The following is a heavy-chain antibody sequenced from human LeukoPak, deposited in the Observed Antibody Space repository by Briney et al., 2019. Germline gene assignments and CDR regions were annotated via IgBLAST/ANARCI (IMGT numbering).Heavy chain of an antibody. Sequence: SVQVSCKASGGAFSSYAISWVRQAPGHGLEWLGRIIPILGIANYAQKLPGRVTITADKSTSTAYMELSSLRSEDTAVYDCARSSYDSSGYYLLLDYWGQGTLVTDSS. CDR2: IIPILGIA. CDR3: ARSSYDSSGYYLLLDY. V-gene: IGHV1-69*04. J-gene: IGHJ4*02. CDR1: GGAFSSYA. D-gene: IGHD3-22*01.